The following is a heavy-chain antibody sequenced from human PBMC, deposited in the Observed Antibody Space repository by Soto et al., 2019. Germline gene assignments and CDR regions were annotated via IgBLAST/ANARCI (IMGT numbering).Heavy chain of an antibody. Sequence: EVQLLESGGGLVQPGGSLRLSCAASGFTFSTYAMSWVRQAPGKGLEWVSGISGSGATTYYADSVKGRFTISRDNSKNTLYLQMNSLRAEDTALYHCAKVRKVGVVAGIDYWGQGTLVTVSS. CDR3: AKVRKVGVVAGIDY. D-gene: IGHD6-19*01. CDR2: ISGSGATT. V-gene: IGHV3-23*01. J-gene: IGHJ4*02. CDR1: GFTFSTYA.